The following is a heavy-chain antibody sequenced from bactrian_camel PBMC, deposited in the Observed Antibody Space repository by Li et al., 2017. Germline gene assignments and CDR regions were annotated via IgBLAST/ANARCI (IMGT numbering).Heavy chain of an antibody. CDR1: GFSFSNYA. Sequence: HVQLVESGGGLVQPGGSLRLSCVASGFSFSNYAMTWVRQVPGKGLEWVSSIVSDGTNTYYGDSVKGRFTISRDNAKNTLSLQMNSLKPEDSAIYFCAADSAFYRGGHYGFGYWGQGTQVTVS. J-gene: IGHJ6*01. D-gene: IGHD2*01. CDR2: IVSDGTNT. CDR3: AADSAFYRGGHYGFGY. V-gene: IGHV3S7*01.